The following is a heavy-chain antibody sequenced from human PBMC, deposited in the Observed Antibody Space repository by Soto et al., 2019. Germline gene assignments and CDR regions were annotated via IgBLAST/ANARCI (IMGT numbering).Heavy chain of an antibody. Sequence: GASVKVSCKASGYTFTGYYMHWVRQAPGQGLEWMGWINPNSGGTNYAQKFQGWVTMTRDTSISTAYMELSRLRSDDTAVYYCARTEPYSGYVVAGYYGMDVWGQGTTVTVSS. V-gene: IGHV1-2*04. D-gene: IGHD3-22*01. J-gene: IGHJ6*02. CDR2: INPNSGGT. CDR3: ARTEPYSGYVVAGYYGMDV. CDR1: GYTFTGYY.